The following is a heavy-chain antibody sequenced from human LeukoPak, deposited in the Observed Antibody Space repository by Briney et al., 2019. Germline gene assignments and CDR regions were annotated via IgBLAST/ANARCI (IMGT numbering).Heavy chain of an antibody. CDR1: GFTFSSYW. J-gene: IGHJ4*02. Sequence: GGSLRLSCAASGFTFSSYWVRWVRQAPGKGLEWLANIKQDGSEKYYVDSVKGRFTISRDNAKNSLYLQMNSLRAEDTAVYYCARESSATCDYWGQGTLVTVSS. V-gene: IGHV3-7*01. CDR3: ARESSATCDY. CDR2: IKQDGSEK. D-gene: IGHD1-26*01.